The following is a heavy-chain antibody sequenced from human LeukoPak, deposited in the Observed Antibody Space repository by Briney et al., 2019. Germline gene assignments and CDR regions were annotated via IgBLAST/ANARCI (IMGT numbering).Heavy chain of an antibody. CDR2: IKQDGSEK. V-gene: IGHV3-7*03. CDR3: ARDGFGTGSN. Sequence: LGGSLRLSCAASGLTFSNYWMDWVRQAPGKGLEWVANIKQDGSEKNYVDSVKGRFIISRDSAKNSLYLQMNTLRADDTAVYYCARDGFGTGSNWGQGTLVTVSS. CDR1: GLTFSNYW. J-gene: IGHJ4*02. D-gene: IGHD3-16*01.